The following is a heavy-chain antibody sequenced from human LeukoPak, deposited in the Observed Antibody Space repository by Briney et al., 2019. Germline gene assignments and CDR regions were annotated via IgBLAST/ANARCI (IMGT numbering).Heavy chain of an antibody. CDR1: GGSISRHY. Sequence: SETLSLTCSVSGGSISRHYWTWIRQPPGKGLEWIGFVHRSGSTNYNPSLKSRVSTSLDTSKNQISLHLRSVTAADTAVYYCARPKAAGAFDYWGQGIRVIVSS. V-gene: IGHV4-59*11. CDR2: VHRSGST. D-gene: IGHD6-13*01. J-gene: IGHJ4*02. CDR3: ARPKAAGAFDY.